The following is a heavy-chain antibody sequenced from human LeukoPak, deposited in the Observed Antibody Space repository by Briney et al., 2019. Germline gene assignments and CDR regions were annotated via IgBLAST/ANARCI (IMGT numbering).Heavy chain of an antibody. D-gene: IGHD2-2*02. CDR3: AKDTGYCSSTSCYRFDY. Sequence: GGSLRLSCAASGFTFSSYGMHWVRQAPGKGLEWVSAISGSGGSTYYADSVKGRFTISRDNSKNTLYLQMNSLRAEDTAVYYCAKDTGYCSSTSCYRFDYWGQGTLVTVSS. J-gene: IGHJ4*02. V-gene: IGHV3-23*01. CDR1: GFTFSSYG. CDR2: ISGSGGST.